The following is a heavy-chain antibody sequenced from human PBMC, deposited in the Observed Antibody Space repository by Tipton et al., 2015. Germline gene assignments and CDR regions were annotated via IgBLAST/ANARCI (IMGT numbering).Heavy chain of an antibody. CDR2: IKQDAGEK. CDR3: ARAYSIGPADY. CDR1: GFRFSAFW. D-gene: IGHD4-11*01. J-gene: IGHJ4*02. Sequence: SLRLSCAASGFRFSAFWMNWVRQAPGKGLEWVANIKQDAGEKTYVDSVRGRFTISRDNAKKSVFLQMNSLRIEDTAVYYCARAYSIGPADYWGLGTLVTVSS. V-gene: IGHV3-7*05.